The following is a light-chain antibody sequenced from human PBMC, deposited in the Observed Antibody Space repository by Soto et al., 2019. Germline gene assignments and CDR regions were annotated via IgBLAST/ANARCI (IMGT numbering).Light chain of an antibody. V-gene: IGKV3-15*01. Sequence: EIVLTKTTATLSVSPGERATLSCRASQSVSSNLAWYQQKPGQAPRLLIYGASTRATGIPARFSGSGSGTEFTLTISSLQSEDFVGYYCPVYNNLPRPFGHGSK. J-gene: IGKJ2*01. CDR1: QSVSSN. CDR3: PVYNNLPRP. CDR2: GAS.